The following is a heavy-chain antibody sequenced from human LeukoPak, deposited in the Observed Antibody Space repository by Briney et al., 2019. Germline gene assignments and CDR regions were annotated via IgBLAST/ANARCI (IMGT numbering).Heavy chain of an antibody. CDR3: ARDANYDLWSGYFANFYGMDV. CDR1: GFTFSSYA. V-gene: IGHV3-30*04. J-gene: IGHJ6*02. Sequence: GALRLSCAASGFTFSSYAMHWVRQAPGKGLGWGAVISYDGSNKYYADSVKGRFTISRDNSKNTLYLQMNSLRAEDTAVYYCARDANYDLWSGYFANFYGMDVWGQGTTVTVSS. D-gene: IGHD3-3*01. CDR2: ISYDGSNK.